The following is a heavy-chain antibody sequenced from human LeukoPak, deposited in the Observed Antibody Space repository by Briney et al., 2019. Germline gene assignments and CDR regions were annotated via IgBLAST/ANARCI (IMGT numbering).Heavy chain of an antibody. CDR3: ASSDYVCGRSDY. V-gene: IGHV4-59*01. Sequence: PSETLSLTCTVSGGSISSYYWSWIRQPPGKGLEWIGYIYYSGSTNYNPSLKSRVTISVDTSKNQFSLKLSSVTAADTAVYYCASSDYVCGRSDYWGQGTLVTVSS. D-gene: IGHD3-16*01. CDR1: GGSISSYY. J-gene: IGHJ4*02. CDR2: IYYSGST.